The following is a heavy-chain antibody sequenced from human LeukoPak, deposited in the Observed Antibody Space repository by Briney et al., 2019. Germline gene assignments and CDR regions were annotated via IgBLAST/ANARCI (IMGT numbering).Heavy chain of an antibody. CDR3: ARVGSLYGDPIDY. CDR2: ISAYNGNT. V-gene: IGHV1-18*04. D-gene: IGHD4-17*01. CDR1: GYTFTGYY. J-gene: IGHJ4*02. Sequence: ASVKVSCKASGYTFTGYYMHWVRQAPGQGLEWMGWISAYNGNTNYAQKLQGRVTMTTDTSTSTAYMELRSLRSDDTAVYYCARVGSLYGDPIDYWGQGTLVTVSS.